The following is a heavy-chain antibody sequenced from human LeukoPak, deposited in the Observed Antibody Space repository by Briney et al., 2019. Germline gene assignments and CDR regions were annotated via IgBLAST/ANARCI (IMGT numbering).Heavy chain of an antibody. V-gene: IGHV4-34*01. CDR2: INQSGST. D-gene: IGHD5-18*01. Sequence: PSETLSLTCAVYGGSFSGHYWSWIRQPPGKGLEWIGEINQSGSTNYNASLKSRVTISIDESKNQFSLKLTSVTAADTAVFYCVRRRYNYGFDSWGQGTLVTVSS. J-gene: IGHJ4*02. CDR3: VRRRYNYGFDS. CDR1: GGSFSGHY.